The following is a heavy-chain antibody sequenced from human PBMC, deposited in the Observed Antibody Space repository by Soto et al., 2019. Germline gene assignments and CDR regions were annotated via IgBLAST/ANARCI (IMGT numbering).Heavy chain of an antibody. Sequence: QVQLQQWGAGLLKPSETLSLTCAVYGGSFSGYYWSWIRQPPGKGLEWIGEINHSGSTNYNPSLKRRVTLXXDXSXXQFSLKLRAVPAADTAVYYCARLYPPLRGSSWLDCWGQGPLVTVSS. D-gene: IGHD6-13*01. V-gene: IGHV4-34*01. CDR2: INHSGST. CDR3: ARLYPPLRGSSWLDC. CDR1: GGSFSGYY. J-gene: IGHJ4*02.